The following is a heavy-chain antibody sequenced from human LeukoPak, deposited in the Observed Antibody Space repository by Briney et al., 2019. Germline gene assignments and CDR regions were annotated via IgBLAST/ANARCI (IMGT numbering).Heavy chain of an antibody. CDR2: IIPIFGIA. Sequence: GCSVKVSCKASGGTFSSYAISWVRQAPGQGLEWMGRIIPIFGIANYAQKFQGRVTITAGKSTSTAYIELSSLRSEDTAVYYCARGLYSYGRNSNTYYYYGMDVWGQGTTVTVSS. D-gene: IGHD5-18*01. V-gene: IGHV1-69*04. CDR3: ARGLYSYGRNSNTYYYYGMDV. J-gene: IGHJ6*02. CDR1: GGTFSSYA.